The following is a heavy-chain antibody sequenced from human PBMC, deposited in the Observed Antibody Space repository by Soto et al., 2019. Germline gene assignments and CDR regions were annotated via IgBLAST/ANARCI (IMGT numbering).Heavy chain of an antibody. CDR1: GGSISSSGYY. CDR3: ARGSLDIVVVVAATPNYYYMDV. V-gene: IGHV4-31*03. Sequence: SETLSLTCTVSGGSISSSGYYWSWIRQHPGKGLEWIGYIYYSGSTYYNPSLKSRVTISVDTSKNQFSLKLSSVTAADTAVYYCARGSLDIVVVVAATPNYYYMDVWGKGTTVTV. D-gene: IGHD2-15*01. J-gene: IGHJ6*03. CDR2: IYYSGST.